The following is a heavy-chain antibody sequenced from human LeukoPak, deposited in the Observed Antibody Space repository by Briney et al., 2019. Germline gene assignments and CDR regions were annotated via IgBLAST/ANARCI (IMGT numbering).Heavy chain of an antibody. J-gene: IGHJ4*02. Sequence: PSETLSLTCTVSGGSISSSSYYWGWIRQPPGKGLEWIGSIHYSGSTNYNPSLKSRVTISVDTSKNQFSLKLSSVTAADTAVYYCARARGPLREIRYGERLLDYWGQGTLVTVSS. CDR1: GGSISSSSYY. V-gene: IGHV4-39*07. CDR2: IHYSGST. D-gene: IGHD3-10*01. CDR3: ARARGPLREIRYGERLLDY.